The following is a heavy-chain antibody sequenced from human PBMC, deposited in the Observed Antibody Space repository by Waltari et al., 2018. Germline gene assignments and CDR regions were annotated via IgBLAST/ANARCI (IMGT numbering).Heavy chain of an antibody. V-gene: IGHV5-51*01. D-gene: IGHD1-1*01. Sequence: EVQLVQSGAEVKKPGESLKISCKGSGYKFSSYWIGWVRQMPGKGLGWMGIIYPVDSDTRYSPSFQGQVTMSVDKSISAAYLQWNSLKASDTAMYYCARTATTKDDRDHDGLDIWGQGTRVIVSS. J-gene: IGHJ3*02. CDR3: ARTATTKDDRDHDGLDI. CDR2: IYPVDSDT. CDR1: GYKFSSYW.